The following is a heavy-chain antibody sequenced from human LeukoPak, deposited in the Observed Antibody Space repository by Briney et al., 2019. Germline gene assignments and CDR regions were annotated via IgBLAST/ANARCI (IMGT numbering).Heavy chain of an antibody. J-gene: IGHJ6*02. D-gene: IGHD4-17*01. V-gene: IGHV4-59*08. CDR2: IYYSGST. CDR1: GGSISSHY. Sequence: SETLSLTCTVSGGSISSHYWSWLRQPPGKGLEWIGYIYYSGSTNYNPSLKSRVTISVDTSKNQFSLKLSSVTAADTAAYYCARHYGDYVRPYYGMDVWGQGTTVTVSS. CDR3: ARHYGDYVRPYYGMDV.